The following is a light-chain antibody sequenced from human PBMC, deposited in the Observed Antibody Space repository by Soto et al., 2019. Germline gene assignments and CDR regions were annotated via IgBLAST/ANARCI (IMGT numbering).Light chain of an antibody. CDR3: QQSYSTPWT. CDR1: QSISSW. CDR2: DAS. V-gene: IGKV1-39*01. J-gene: IGKJ1*01. Sequence: DIQMTQSPSTLSASVGDRVTITCRASQSISSWLAWYQQKPGKAPKVLIWDASSLQRGVPSRLSGSGSGTDFTLTISSLQPEDFATYYCQQSYSTPWTFGQGTKVDI.